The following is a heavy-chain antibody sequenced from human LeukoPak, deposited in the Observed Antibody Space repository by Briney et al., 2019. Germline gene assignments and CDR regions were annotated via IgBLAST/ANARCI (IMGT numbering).Heavy chain of an antibody. J-gene: IGHJ5*02. CDR2: IRAYNGNT. CDR1: GYTFTSYG. Sequence: GASLKVSCKASGYTFTSYGMSWVRQAPGQGLEWMALIRAYNGNTNYAQTLQGRVTMTTDTSTNTAYMELRSLRTDDTAVYYCARTPYYGWGSRIRNYNGIDPWGQGTLVTVSS. V-gene: IGHV1-18*01. CDR3: ARTPYYGWGSRIRNYNGIDP. D-gene: IGHD3-10*01.